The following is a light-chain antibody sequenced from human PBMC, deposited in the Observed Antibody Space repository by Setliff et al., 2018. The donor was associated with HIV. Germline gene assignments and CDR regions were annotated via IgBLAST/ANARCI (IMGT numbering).Light chain of an antibody. J-gene: IGLJ2*01. CDR1: SSDVGAYNY. V-gene: IGLV2-14*01. CDR3: SSYSSSSTLV. Sequence: QSALTQPASVSGSPGQSISISCTGTSSDVGAYNYVSWYQQHPGKAPKLMVSEVSNRPSGVSNRLSGSKSGNTASLTISGLQAEDEADYYCSSYSSSSTLVFGGGTK. CDR2: EVS.